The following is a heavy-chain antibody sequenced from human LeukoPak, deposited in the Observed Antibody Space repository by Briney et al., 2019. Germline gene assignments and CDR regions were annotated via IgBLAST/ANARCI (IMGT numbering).Heavy chain of an antibody. D-gene: IGHD1-1*01. V-gene: IGHV3-21*01. CDR3: ASFLDSGTPSV. J-gene: IGHJ4*02. CDR2: ISSSSSYI. CDR1: GGTFSSYS. Sequence: ASVKVSCKASGGTFSSYSMNWVRQAPGKGLEWVSSISSSSSYIYYADSVKGRFTISRDNAKNSLYLQMNSLRAEDTAVYYRASFLDSGTPSVWGQGTLVTVSS.